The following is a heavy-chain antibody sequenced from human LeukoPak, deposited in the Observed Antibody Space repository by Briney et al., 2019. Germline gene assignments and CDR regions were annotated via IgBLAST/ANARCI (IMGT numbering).Heavy chain of an antibody. CDR3: ARDRSSYSSSWYLDY. Sequence: AGGSLRLSCAASGFTFSSYSRNWVRQAPGKGLEWVSSISSGANYIYYADSGKGRFTISRDNAKNSLFLQMNSLRAEDTAVYYCARDRSSYSSSWYLDYWGQGTLVTVSS. V-gene: IGHV3-21*01. D-gene: IGHD6-13*01. J-gene: IGHJ4*02. CDR2: ISSGANYI. CDR1: GFTFSSYS.